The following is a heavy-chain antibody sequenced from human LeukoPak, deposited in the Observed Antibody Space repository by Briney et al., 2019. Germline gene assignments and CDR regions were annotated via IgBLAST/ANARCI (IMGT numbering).Heavy chain of an antibody. D-gene: IGHD3-22*01. CDR3: ARGGYDSSGYYSINYYYYYGMDV. J-gene: IGHJ6*02. CDR1: GFTFSSYE. Sequence: PGGSLRLSCAASGFTFSSYEMNWVRQAPGKGLEWVSYISSSGSTIYYADSVKGRFTISRDNAKNSLYLQMNSLRAEDTAVYYCARGGYDSSGYYSINYYYYYGMDVWGQGTTVTVS. CDR2: ISSSGSTI. V-gene: IGHV3-48*03.